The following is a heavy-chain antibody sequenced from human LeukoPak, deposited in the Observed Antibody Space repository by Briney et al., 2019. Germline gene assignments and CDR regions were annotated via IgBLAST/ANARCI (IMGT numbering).Heavy chain of an antibody. Sequence: SETLSLTCTVSGGSISSGGYYWSWIRQPPGKGLEWIVYIYHSGSTYYNPSLKSRVTISVDRSKNQFSLKLSSVTAADTAVYYCARSFMLGSRFRYWYFDLWGRGTLVTVSS. CDR2: IYHSGST. J-gene: IGHJ2*01. D-gene: IGHD3-10*02. V-gene: IGHV4-30-2*02. CDR3: ARSFMLGSRFRYWYFDL. CDR1: GGSISSGGYY.